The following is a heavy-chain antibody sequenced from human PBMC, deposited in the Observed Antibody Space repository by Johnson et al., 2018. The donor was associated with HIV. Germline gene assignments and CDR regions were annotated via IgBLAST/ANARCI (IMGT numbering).Heavy chain of an antibody. CDR3: ARDRGWGFIDAFDI. D-gene: IGHD3-16*02. CDR1: GFTFDDYG. J-gene: IGHJ3*02. CDR2: INWNGGST. V-gene: IGHV3-20*04. Sequence: VQLVESGGGVVRPGGSLRLSCAASGFTFDDYGMSWVRQAPGKGLEWVSGINWNGGSTGYADSVKGRFTISRDNANNSLYLQMNSLRAEDTALYYWARDRGWGFIDAFDIWGQGTVVTVSS.